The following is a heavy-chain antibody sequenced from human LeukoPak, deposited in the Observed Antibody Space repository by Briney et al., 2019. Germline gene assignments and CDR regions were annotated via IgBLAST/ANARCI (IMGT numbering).Heavy chain of an antibody. V-gene: IGHV1-8*01. CDR2: MNPNSGNT. Sequence: ASVKVSCKASGYTFTTYDIIWVRQATGQGLEWMGWMNPNSGNTGYAQKFQGRVTMTRDTSISTAYMELSSLRSEDTAVYFCARETTIPPYYFGYWGLGTPVIVSS. CDR1: GYTFTTYD. D-gene: IGHD3-9*01. J-gene: IGHJ4*02. CDR3: ARETTIPPYYFGY.